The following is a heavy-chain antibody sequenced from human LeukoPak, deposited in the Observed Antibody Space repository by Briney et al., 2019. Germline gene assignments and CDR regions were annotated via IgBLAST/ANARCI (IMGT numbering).Heavy chain of an antibody. J-gene: IGHJ4*02. CDR1: GFTFSSYG. CDR3: ARVDYGYHGAFDY. Sequence: PGGSLRLSCAASGFTFSSYGMHWVRQAPGKGLEWVAVIWYDGSNKYYADSVKGRFTISRDNSKNTLYLQLNSLRAEDTAVYYCARVDYGYHGAFDYWGQGTLVTVSS. CDR2: IWYDGSNK. D-gene: IGHD4-17*01. V-gene: IGHV3-33*08.